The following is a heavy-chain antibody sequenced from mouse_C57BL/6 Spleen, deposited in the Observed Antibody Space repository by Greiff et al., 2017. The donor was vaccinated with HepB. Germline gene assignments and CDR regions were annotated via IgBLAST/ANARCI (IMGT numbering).Heavy chain of an antibody. Sequence: QVQLQQPGAELVMPGASVKLSCKASGYTFTSYWMHWVKQRPGQGLEWIGEIDPSDSYTKYNQKFKGKSTLTVDKSSSTAYMQLSSLTSEDSAVYYCARSGGYDGYFDYWGQGTTLTVSS. CDR3: ARSGGYDGYFDY. CDR1: GYTFTSYW. CDR2: IDPSDSYT. J-gene: IGHJ2*01. V-gene: IGHV1-69*01. D-gene: IGHD2-3*01.